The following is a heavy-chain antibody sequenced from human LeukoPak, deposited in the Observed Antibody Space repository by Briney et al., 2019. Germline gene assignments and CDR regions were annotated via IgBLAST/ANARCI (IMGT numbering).Heavy chain of an antibody. Sequence: ASVKVSCKASGYTFTSYDINWVRQATGQGLEWMGWMNPNSGNTGYAQKFQGRVTMTRNTSISTAYMELSSLRSEDTAVYYCVRGLMVYAGIRFDPWGQGTLVTVSS. J-gene: IGHJ5*02. CDR2: MNPNSGNT. V-gene: IGHV1-8*01. CDR3: VRGLMVYAGIRFDP. D-gene: IGHD2-8*01. CDR1: GYTFTSYD.